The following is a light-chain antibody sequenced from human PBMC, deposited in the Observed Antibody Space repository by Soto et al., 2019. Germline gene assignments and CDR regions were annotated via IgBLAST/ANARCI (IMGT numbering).Light chain of an antibody. CDR2: AAS. J-gene: IGKJ5*01. Sequence: DVQLTQSPSSLSASLGDRVTITCRASQRISSLLDWYQKKPGKATMVLIYAASSLESGVPSRFSGSGSGTDFTLTISSLQPDDFATYYCQQSNSSTITFGQGTRLEI. CDR1: QRISSL. V-gene: IGKV1-39*01. CDR3: QQSNSSTIT.